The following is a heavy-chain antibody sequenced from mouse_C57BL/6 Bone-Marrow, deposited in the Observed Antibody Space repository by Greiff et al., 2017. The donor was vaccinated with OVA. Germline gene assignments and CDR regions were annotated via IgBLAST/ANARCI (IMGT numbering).Heavy chain of an antibody. CDR3: ARKYYYCSSRRWFAY. D-gene: IGHD1-1*01. Sequence: QVHVKQSGAELARPGASVKLSCKASGYTFTSYGISWVKQRTGQGLEWIGEIYPRSGNTYYNEKFKGKATLTADKSSSTAYMELRSLTSEDSSVYFCARKYYYCSSRRWFAYWGQGTLVTVSA. V-gene: IGHV1-81*01. J-gene: IGHJ3*01. CDR2: IYPRSGNT. CDR1: GYTFTSYG.